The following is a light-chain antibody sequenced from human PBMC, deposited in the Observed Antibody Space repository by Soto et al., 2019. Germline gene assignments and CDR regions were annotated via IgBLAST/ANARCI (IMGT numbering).Light chain of an antibody. V-gene: IGKV1-12*01. J-gene: IGKJ4*01. CDR3: HQASSFPLS. CDR1: QVISSW. Sequence: DIQMTQSPSSVSASVGDTVTVSCRASQVISSWLAWYQQKPGRAPNLLIYKASTLQTGVPSRFSGSGSGTYFTLTITNLQLEDFATYYCHQASSFPLSFGGGTKVEIK. CDR2: KAS.